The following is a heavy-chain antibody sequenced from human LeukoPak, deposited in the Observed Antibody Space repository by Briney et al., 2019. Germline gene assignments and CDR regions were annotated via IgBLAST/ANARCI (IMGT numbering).Heavy chain of an antibody. V-gene: IGHV4-34*01. Sequence: SETLSLTCAVYGGSFSGYYWSWIRQHPGKGREWIGEINHSGSTIYNPSLKSRVTISVDTSKNHFSLKLSSVTAADTAVYYCARLSGWFYYYYMDVWGKGTTVTISS. J-gene: IGHJ6*03. CDR2: INHSGST. D-gene: IGHD6-19*01. CDR1: GGSFSGYY. CDR3: ARLSGWFYYYYMDV.